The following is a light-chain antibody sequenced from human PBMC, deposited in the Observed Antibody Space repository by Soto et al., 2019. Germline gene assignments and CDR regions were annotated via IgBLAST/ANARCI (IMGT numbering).Light chain of an antibody. Sequence: PGERATLSCRASQSVSSNYLAWYQQKPGQAPRLLIYGTSSRATGIPDRFSGSGSGTDFTLTISRLEPEDFAVYYCQQYGTSPLTFGGGTKVEIK. V-gene: IGKV3-20*01. CDR1: QSVSSNY. CDR3: QQYGTSPLT. J-gene: IGKJ4*01. CDR2: GTS.